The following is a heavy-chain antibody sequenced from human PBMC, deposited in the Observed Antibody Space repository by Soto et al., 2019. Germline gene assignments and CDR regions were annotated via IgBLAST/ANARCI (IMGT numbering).Heavy chain of an antibody. V-gene: IGHV4-39*01. CDR2: IYYSGSS. J-gene: IGHJ4*02. CDR1: GGSISSSSYY. CDR3: ARVDSGYEHDY. Sequence: SETLSLTCTVSGGSISSSSYYWGWIRPPPGKGLEWSGRIYYSGSSYYNASLKSRVTISVDTSKNQFSLKLSSVTAADTAVYSCARVDSGYEHDYCGQGTLVTVSS. D-gene: IGHD5-12*01.